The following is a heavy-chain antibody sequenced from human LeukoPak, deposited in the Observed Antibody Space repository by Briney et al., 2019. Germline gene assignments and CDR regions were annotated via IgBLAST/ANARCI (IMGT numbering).Heavy chain of an antibody. CDR2: FNTDGSRT. CDR3: ARGKYYYDSSGYLGDAFDI. CDR1: GFTFSSYW. V-gene: IGHV3-74*03. J-gene: IGHJ3*02. D-gene: IGHD3-22*01. Sequence: GGSLRLSCAASGFTFSSYWMHWVRQAPGKGLVWVSGFNTDGSRTKYADSVKGRFTISRDKAKNTLYLQMNSLRADDTAVYYCARGKYYYDSSGYLGDAFDIWGQGTMVTVSS.